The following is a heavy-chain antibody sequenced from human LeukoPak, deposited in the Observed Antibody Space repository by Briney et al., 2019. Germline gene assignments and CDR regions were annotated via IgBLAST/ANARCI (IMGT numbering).Heavy chain of an antibody. CDR3: AKDPGYQVVYCFDY. D-gene: IGHD2-2*01. J-gene: IGHJ4*02. CDR2: ISGSGGST. V-gene: IGHV3-23*01. Sequence: GGSLRLSCAASGFTFSSYSMSWVRQAPGKGLEWVSGISGSGGSTDYADSVKGRFTISRDNSKSTLYQQMNSLRAEDTAVYYCAKDPGYQVVYCFDYWGQGTLVTVSS. CDR1: GFTFSSYS.